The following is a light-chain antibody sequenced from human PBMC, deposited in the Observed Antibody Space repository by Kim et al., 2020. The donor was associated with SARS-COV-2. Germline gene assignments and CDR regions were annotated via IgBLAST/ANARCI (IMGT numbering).Light chain of an antibody. CDR2: GAS. V-gene: IGKV1-6*01. J-gene: IGKJ2*01. Sequence: AIQMTQSPSSLSASVGDTVTITCRTSQGIRNDLAWFQQKAGKAPQLLIYGASSLHTGVPSRFSGSGSGTDFTLTISSLQPEDFATYYCLQHYKYPYTFGQGTKLEI. CDR1: QGIRND. CDR3: LQHYKYPYT.